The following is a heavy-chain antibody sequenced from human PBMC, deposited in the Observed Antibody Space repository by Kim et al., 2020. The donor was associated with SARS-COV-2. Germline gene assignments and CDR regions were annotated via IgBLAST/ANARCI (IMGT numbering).Heavy chain of an antibody. J-gene: IGHJ3*02. CDR3: ARGHGSSSWFRIDAFDI. D-gene: IGHD6-13*01. CDR1: GYTFTSYG. V-gene: IGHV1-18*01. Sequence: ASVKVSCKASGYTFTSYGISWVRQAPGQGLEWMGWISAYNGNTNYAQKLQGRVTMTTDTSTITAYMELRSLRSDDTAVYYCARGHGSSSWFRIDAFDIWGQGTMVTVSS. CDR2: ISAYNGNT.